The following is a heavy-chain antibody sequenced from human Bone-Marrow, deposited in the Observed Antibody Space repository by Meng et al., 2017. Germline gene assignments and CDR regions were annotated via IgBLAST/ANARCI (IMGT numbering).Heavy chain of an antibody. J-gene: IGHJ6*02. CDR1: GFTFSSYA. V-gene: IGHV3-23*01. CDR3: ATSGYSSGWYAYYYYYGMDV. Sequence: GESLKISCAASGFTFSSYAMSWVRQAPGKGLEWVSAISGSGGSTYYADSVKGRFTISRDNSKNTLYLQTNSLRAEDTAVYYCATSGYSSGWYAYYYYYGMDVWGQGTTVTVSS. D-gene: IGHD6-19*01. CDR2: ISGSGGST.